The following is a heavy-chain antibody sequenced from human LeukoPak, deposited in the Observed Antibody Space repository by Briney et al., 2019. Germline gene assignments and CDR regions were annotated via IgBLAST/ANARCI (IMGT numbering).Heavy chain of an antibody. Sequence: GGSLRLSCPASGFIFSDYYMSWIRQAPGKGLEWVSCINSSSSHINYADSVKGRFTISRDNAKNSMYLQMNSLRAEDTPVYYCARVSYGDSGYFDYWGQGTLVTVSP. CDR1: GFIFSDYY. J-gene: IGHJ4*02. V-gene: IGHV3-11*06. CDR3: ARVSYGDSGYFDY. CDR2: INSSSSHI. D-gene: IGHD4-17*01.